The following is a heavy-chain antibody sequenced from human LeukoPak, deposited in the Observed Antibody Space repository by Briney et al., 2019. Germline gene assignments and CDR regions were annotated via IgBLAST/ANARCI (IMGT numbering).Heavy chain of an antibody. CDR1: GFTFSSYE. V-gene: IGHV3-48*03. CDR2: ISSSGSTI. J-gene: IGHJ4*02. Sequence: GGSLRLSCAASGFTFSSYEMNWVRQAPGKGLEWVSYISSSGSTIYYADSVKGRFTISRDNAKNSLYLQMSSLRAEDTAVYYCARAYSYGYFGWGQGTLVTVSS. D-gene: IGHD5-18*01. CDR3: ARAYSYGYFG.